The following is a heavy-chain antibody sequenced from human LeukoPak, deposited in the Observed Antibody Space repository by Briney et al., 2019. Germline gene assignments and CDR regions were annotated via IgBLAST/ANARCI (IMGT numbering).Heavy chain of an antibody. D-gene: IGHD3-10*01. CDR3: ARGLTMVRGVDY. CDR1: GYTFTSYD. J-gene: IGHJ4*02. CDR2: MNPNSGNT. V-gene: IGHV1-8*03. Sequence: GASVKVSCKASGYTFTSYDINWVRQATGQGLEWMGWMNPNSGNTGYAQKFQGRVTITRNTSISTAYMELSSLRSEDTAVYYCARGLTMVRGVDYWGQGTLVTVSS.